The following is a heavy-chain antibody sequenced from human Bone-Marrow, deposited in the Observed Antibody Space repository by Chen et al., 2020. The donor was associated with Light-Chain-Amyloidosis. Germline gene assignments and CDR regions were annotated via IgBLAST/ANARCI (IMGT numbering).Heavy chain of an antibody. CDR1: GGSISGTSYD. CDR3: AREVPAVKKDYMDV. CDR2: FYYTGIT. V-gene: IGHV4-39*07. J-gene: IGHJ6*03. D-gene: IGHD2-2*01. Sequence: QLQLQESGPRVVKPSETLSLTCAVSGGSISGTSYDWVWIRQPPGQGLEWIGTFYYTGITYYIPSLKSRVTISVDMSKNQFSLILSSVTAADTAVYHCAREVPAVKKDYMDVWGKGTTVIVSS.